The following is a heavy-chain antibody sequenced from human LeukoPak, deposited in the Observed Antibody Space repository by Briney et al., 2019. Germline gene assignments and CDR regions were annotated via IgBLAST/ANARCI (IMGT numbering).Heavy chain of an antibody. CDR3: ARPLRYFDWLL. CDR1: GDSISSSSYY. J-gene: IGHJ3*01. CDR2: IYYGGST. Sequence: PSETLSLTCSVSGDSISSSSYYWGWIRQPPGKGLEWIGSIYYGGSTYYNPSLKSRVTISVDTSKNQFSLKLSSVTAADTAVYYCARPLRYFDWLLWGQGTMVTVSS. V-gene: IGHV4-39*01. D-gene: IGHD3-9*01.